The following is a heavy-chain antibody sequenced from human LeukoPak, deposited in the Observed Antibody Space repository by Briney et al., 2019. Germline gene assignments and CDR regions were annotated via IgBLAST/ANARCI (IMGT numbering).Heavy chain of an antibody. CDR1: GYTFTGYY. V-gene: IGHV1-2*04. CDR3: AREREAAAGIAHFDY. Sequence: ASVKVSCKASGYTFTGYYMHWVRQAPGQGLEWMGWINPNSGGTNYAQKFQGWVTMTRDTSISTAYMELSRLRSDDTAVYYCAREREAAAGIAHFDYWGQGTLVTVSS. J-gene: IGHJ4*02. D-gene: IGHD6-13*01. CDR2: INPNSGGT.